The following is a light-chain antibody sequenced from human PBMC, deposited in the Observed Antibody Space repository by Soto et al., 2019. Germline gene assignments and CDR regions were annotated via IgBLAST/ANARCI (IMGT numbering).Light chain of an antibody. J-gene: IGKJ1*01. V-gene: IGKV3-20*01. CDR1: QSVSSSY. Sequence: EIELTQSPCTLSLSPGDRATLSCRASQSVSSSYLAWYQQKPGKAPRLLIYGASSRASGVPARFSGSGSGTDFTLTISRLEPEDFAVYYCQQYGSSPETFGQGTKVDIK. CDR3: QQYGSSPET. CDR2: GAS.